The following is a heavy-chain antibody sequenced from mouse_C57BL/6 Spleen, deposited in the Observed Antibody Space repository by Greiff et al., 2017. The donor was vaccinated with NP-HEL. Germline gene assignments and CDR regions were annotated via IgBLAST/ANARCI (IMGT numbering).Heavy chain of an antibody. V-gene: IGHV1-15*01. J-gene: IGHJ2*01. CDR1: GYTFTDYE. CDR2: IDPETGGT. D-gene: IGHD1-1*01. CDR3: TRPYYGSSFDY. Sequence: VQGVESGAELVRPGASVTLSCKASGYTFTDYEMHWVKQTPVHGLEWIGAIDPETGGTAYNQKFKGKAILTADKSSSTAYMELRSLTSEDSAVYYCTRPYYGSSFDYWGQGTTLTVSS.